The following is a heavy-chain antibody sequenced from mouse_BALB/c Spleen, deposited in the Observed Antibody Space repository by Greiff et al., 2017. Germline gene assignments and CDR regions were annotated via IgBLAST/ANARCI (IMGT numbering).Heavy chain of an antibody. V-gene: IGHV1-54*01. CDR3: ASHRYDFDY. J-gene: IGHJ2*01. D-gene: IGHD2-14*01. Sequence: VQLQQSGAELVRPGTSVKVSCKASGYAFTNYLIEWVKQRPGQGLEWIGVINPGSGGTNYNEKFKGKATLTADKSSSTAYMQLSSLTSDDSAVYFCASHRYDFDYWGQGTTLTVSS. CDR2: INPGSGGT. CDR1: GYAFTNYL.